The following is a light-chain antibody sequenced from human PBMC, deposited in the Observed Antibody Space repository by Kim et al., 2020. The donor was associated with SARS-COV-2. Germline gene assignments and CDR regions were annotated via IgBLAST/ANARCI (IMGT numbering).Light chain of an antibody. V-gene: IGLV2-23*02. CDR3: CSYAGSRNV. CDR1: SSDVGTYDL. CDR2: EVR. J-gene: IGLJ1*01. Sequence: PGQSITISCTVTSSDVGTYDLVSWYQQHPGKAPKLLIYEVRKRPSGVSNRFSGSKSGNTASLAISGLQAEDEADYYCCSYAGSRNVFGTGTKVTVL.